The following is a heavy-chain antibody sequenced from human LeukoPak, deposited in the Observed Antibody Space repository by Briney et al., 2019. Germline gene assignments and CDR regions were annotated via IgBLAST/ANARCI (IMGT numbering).Heavy chain of an antibody. D-gene: IGHD3-10*01. Sequence: GGSLRLSCAASGFTFSSYGMHWVRQAPGKGLEWVAVIWYDGSNKYYADSVKGRFTISRDNSKNTLYLQMNSLRAEDTAVYFCAKDASGSFTDAFDIWGQGTMVTVSS. J-gene: IGHJ3*02. CDR3: AKDASGSFTDAFDI. V-gene: IGHV3-33*06. CDR1: GFTFSSYG. CDR2: IWYDGSNK.